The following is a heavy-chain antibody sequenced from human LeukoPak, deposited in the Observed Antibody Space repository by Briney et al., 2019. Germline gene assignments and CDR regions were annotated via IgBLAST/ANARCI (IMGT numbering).Heavy chain of an antibody. Sequence: GGSLRLSCAASGFTFSSYAMHWVRQAPGKGLEWVAVISYDGSNKYYADSVKGRFTISRDNSKNTLYLQMNSLRAEDTAVYYCARGTMFPYYFDYWGQGTLVTVSS. CDR1: GFTFSSYA. J-gene: IGHJ4*02. D-gene: IGHD3-10*02. CDR2: ISYDGSNK. V-gene: IGHV3-30*04. CDR3: ARGTMFPYYFDY.